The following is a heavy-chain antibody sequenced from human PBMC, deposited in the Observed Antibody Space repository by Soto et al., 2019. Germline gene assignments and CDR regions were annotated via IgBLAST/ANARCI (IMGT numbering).Heavy chain of an antibody. CDR1: GFTFSSYA. D-gene: IGHD2-8*01. Sequence: QVQLVESGGGVVQPGRSLRLSCAASGFTFSSYAMHWVRQAPGKGLEWVAVISYDGSNKYYADSVKGRFTISRDNSKNTLYLQMNSLRAEDTAVYYWDAHRFDYWGQGTLVTVSS. J-gene: IGHJ4*02. V-gene: IGHV3-30-3*01. CDR2: ISYDGSNK. CDR3: DAHRFDY.